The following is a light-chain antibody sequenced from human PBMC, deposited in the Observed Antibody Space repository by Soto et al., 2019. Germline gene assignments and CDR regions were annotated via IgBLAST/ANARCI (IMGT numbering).Light chain of an antibody. V-gene: IGKV3-15*01. J-gene: IGKJ4*02. Sequence: EIVITQYGTTLDVAPGQITTITCRASQSVSSILAWYQQNPGQAPRLLIYGASTRATGIPGRFSGRRSRTAYTLSMRCRHSDCSAVSCYQHHNSSAPKFGGGTKVDIK. CDR3: QHHNSSAPK. CDR1: QSVSSI. CDR2: GAS.